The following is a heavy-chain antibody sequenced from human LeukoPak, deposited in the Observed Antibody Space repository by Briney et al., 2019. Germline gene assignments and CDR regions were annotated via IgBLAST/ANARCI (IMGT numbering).Heavy chain of an antibody. Sequence: SETLSLTCAVYGGSFSGYYWSWIRQPPGKGLEWIGEINHSGSANYNPSLKSRVTISVDTSKNQFSLKLSSVTAADTAVYYCAREGDIAARTFDYWGQGTLVTVSS. CDR1: GGSFSGYY. D-gene: IGHD6-6*01. CDR2: INHSGSA. CDR3: AREGDIAARTFDY. J-gene: IGHJ4*02. V-gene: IGHV4-34*01.